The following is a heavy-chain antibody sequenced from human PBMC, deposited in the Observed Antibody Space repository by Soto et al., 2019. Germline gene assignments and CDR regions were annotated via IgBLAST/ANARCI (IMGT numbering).Heavy chain of an antibody. D-gene: IGHD4-17*01. V-gene: IGHV1-8*01. J-gene: IGHJ4*02. CDR3: ARTLYGDNVDY. Sequence: ASVKVSCKASGYTFTSYDINWVRQATGQGLEWMGWVNPNSGNTGYAQKLQGRVTMTRNTSISTAYMELSSLRSEDTAVYYCARTLYGDNVDYWGQGTLVTVSS. CDR2: VNPNSGNT. CDR1: GYTFTSYD.